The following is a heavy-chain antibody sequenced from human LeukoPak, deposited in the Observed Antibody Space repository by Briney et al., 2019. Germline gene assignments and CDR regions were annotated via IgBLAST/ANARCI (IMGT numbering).Heavy chain of an antibody. CDR2: IYGGGST. Sequence: GGSLRLSCAASGFTVSSNFMAWVRQAPGKGLEWVAVIYGGGSTYYADSVKGRSTISRDNSQNTMYLQMNGLRAEDTAVYYCARNGYSYGMDVWGQGTTVTVSS. J-gene: IGHJ6*02. CDR3: ARNGYSYGMDV. V-gene: IGHV3-53*01. D-gene: IGHD2-8*01. CDR1: GFTVSSNF.